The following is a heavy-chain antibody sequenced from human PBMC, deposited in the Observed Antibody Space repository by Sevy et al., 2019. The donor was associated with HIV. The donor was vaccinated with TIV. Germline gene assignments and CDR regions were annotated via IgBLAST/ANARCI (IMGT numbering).Heavy chain of an antibody. V-gene: IGHV5-51*01. Sequence: GESLKISCKGSGYSFTSYWIGWVRQMPGKGLEWMGIIYPVDSDTRYSPSFQGQVTISADKSISTAYLQWSSLKASDTAMYYCGVGQLGTNDAFDIWGQGTMVTVSS. D-gene: IGHD7-27*01. J-gene: IGHJ3*02. CDR2: IYPVDSDT. CDR1: GYSFTSYW. CDR3: GVGQLGTNDAFDI.